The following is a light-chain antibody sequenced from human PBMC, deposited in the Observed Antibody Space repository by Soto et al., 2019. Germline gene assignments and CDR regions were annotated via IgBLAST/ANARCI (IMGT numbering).Light chain of an antibody. CDR2: EVS. CDR1: SSDVGGYNY. CDR3: SSYTSSSTHVV. Sequence: QSALTQPASVSGSPGQSITISCTGTSSDVGGYNYVSWYQQLPGKAPKLMIYEVSNRPSGVSNRFSGSKSGNTASLTISGLQAEDEADYYCSSYTSSSTHVVFGGGTKVTVL. V-gene: IGLV2-14*01. J-gene: IGLJ2*01.